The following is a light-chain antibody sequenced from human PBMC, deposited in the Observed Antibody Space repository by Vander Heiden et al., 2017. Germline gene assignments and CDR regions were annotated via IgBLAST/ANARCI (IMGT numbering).Light chain of an antibody. V-gene: IGLV1-40*01. CDR2: GNS. J-gene: IGLJ2*01. CDR1: SPNIGAGDD. CDR3: QSYDSSLSGVV. Sequence: QSVLTQPPSVSGAPGQRVTISCTGSSPNIGAGDDVPWYQQLPGTAPKLLIYGNSNRPSGVPDRFSGSKSGTSASLAITGLQAEDEADYYCQSYDSSLSGVVFGGGTKLTVL.